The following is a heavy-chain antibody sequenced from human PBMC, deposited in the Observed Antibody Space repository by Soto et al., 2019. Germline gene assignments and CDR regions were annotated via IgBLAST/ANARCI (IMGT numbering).Heavy chain of an antibody. CDR3: ARDDYKDGGNNWFDP. J-gene: IGHJ5*02. CDR1: GGSITNYY. CDR2: MYTKERT. D-gene: IGHD3-16*01. Sequence: SETLSLTCTGSGGSITNYYWSWIRQPAGKGLEWIGRMYTKERTNYNLSFKSRVTMSVDTSKNQFSLKLNAVTAADTAVYYCARDDYKDGGNNWFDPWGQGTLVTVSS. V-gene: IGHV4-4*07.